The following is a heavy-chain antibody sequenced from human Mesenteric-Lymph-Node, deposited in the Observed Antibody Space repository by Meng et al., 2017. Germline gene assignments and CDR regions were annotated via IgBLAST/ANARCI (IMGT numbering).Heavy chain of an antibody. CDR1: GFTFTKGW. Sequence: EVQPVESGRRLVPLAASLSLSGADSGFTFTKGWMTWVRQAPGKGLEWVSAISGSGGSTYYADFGMGWFTISRDNSKNSLYLQMNSLRAEDTAVYYCAKGGHYYDSLSDYWGQGTLVTVSS. J-gene: IGHJ4*02. CDR2: ISGSGGST. V-gene: IGHV3-23*04. CDR3: AKGGHYYDSLSDY. D-gene: IGHD3-22*01.